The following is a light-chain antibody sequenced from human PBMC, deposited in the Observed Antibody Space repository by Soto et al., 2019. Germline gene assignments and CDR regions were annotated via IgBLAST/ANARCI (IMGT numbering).Light chain of an antibody. CDR3: SSYAGSNIV. V-gene: IGLV2-8*01. J-gene: IGLJ1*01. CDR1: SSDVGVYNY. Sequence: QSALTQPPSASGSPGQSVTISCTGTSSDVGVYNYVSWYQQHPGKAPKLMIYEVSKRPSGVPDRFSGSKSGNTASLTVSGLQAEDEADYYCSSYAGSNIVFGTGTKVTVL. CDR2: EVS.